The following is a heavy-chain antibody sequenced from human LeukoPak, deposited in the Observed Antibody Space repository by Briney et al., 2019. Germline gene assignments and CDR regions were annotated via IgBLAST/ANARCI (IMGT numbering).Heavy chain of an antibody. Sequence: PGGSLRLSCAASGFTFSSYGMHWVRQAPGKGLEWVAFIRYDGSNKYYADSVKGRFTISRDNSKNTLYLQMNSLRAEDTAVYYCAKENYGDYVPYFDYWGQGTLVTVSS. D-gene: IGHD4-17*01. CDR1: GFTFSSYG. V-gene: IGHV3-30*02. CDR2: IRYDGSNK. J-gene: IGHJ4*02. CDR3: AKENYGDYVPYFDY.